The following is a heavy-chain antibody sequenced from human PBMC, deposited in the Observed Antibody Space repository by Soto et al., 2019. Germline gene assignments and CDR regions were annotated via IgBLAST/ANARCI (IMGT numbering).Heavy chain of an antibody. CDR1: GFTFSSYG. CDR3: ARGLHCSGGSCFHYYYYYGMDV. Sequence: QVQLVESGGGVVQPGRSLRLSCAASGFTFSSYGMHWVRQAPGKGLEWVAVIWYDGSNKYYADSVKGRFTISRDNSKNTLYLQMNSLRAEDTAVYYCARGLHCSGGSCFHYYYYYGMDVWGQGTTVTVSS. D-gene: IGHD2-15*01. CDR2: IWYDGSNK. J-gene: IGHJ6*02. V-gene: IGHV3-33*01.